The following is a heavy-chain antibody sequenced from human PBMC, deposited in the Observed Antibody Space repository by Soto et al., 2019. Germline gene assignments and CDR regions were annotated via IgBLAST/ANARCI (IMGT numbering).Heavy chain of an antibody. V-gene: IGHV3-7*01. CDR1: GFTFSSYW. Sequence: GGSLRLSCAASGFTFSSYWMSWARQAPGKGLEWVANIKQDGSEKTYVDSVKGRFTISRDNAKNSLYLQMNSLRAGDTAVYYCARKTYYYDSSPSGWFDPWGQGTLVTVS. J-gene: IGHJ5*02. CDR3: ARKTYYYDSSPSGWFDP. CDR2: IKQDGSEK. D-gene: IGHD3-22*01.